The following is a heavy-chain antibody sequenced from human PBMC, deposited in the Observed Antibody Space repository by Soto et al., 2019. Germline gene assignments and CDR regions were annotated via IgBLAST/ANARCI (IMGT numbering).Heavy chain of an antibody. CDR3: ARDTYYYDSSDHFSADAFDI. CDR2: ISNDGSST. D-gene: IGHD3-22*01. Sequence: EVQLVESGGGLVQPGGSLRLSCAASGFTSSSYWIHWVRQAPGKGLVWVSRISNDGSSTNYADSVKGRFTISRDNAKNQVSLQMNSLRAEDTAVYYCARDTYYYDSSDHFSADAFDIWGQGTMVTVSS. V-gene: IGHV3-74*01. J-gene: IGHJ3*02. CDR1: GFTSSSYW.